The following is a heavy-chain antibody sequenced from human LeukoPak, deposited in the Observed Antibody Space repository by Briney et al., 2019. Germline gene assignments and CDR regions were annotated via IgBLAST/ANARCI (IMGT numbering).Heavy chain of an antibody. CDR1: GFTFTSSA. CDR2: IVVGSGNT. J-gene: IGHJ5*02. Sequence: ASVKVSCKASGFTFTSSAMQWVRQARGQRLEWIGWIVVGSGNTNYAQKFQERVTITRDMSTSTAYMELRSLRSDDTAVYYCARDTVPQYYYGYWFDPWGQGTLVTVSS. CDR3: ARDTVPQYYYGYWFDP. D-gene: IGHD3-10*01. V-gene: IGHV1-58*02.